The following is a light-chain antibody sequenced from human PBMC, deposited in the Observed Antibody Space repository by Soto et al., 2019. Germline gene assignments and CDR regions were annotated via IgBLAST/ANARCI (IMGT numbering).Light chain of an antibody. V-gene: IGLV2-14*01. Sequence: QSALTQPASVSGSPGQSITISCTGTSSDIGAYNYVSWYRQHPGEAPKVIIYEVTHRPSGISSRFSGSKSGNTASLTISGLQAEDEADYYCGSCASDITHVFGGGTQVTVL. J-gene: IGLJ3*02. CDR3: GSCASDITHV. CDR2: EVT. CDR1: SSDIGAYNY.